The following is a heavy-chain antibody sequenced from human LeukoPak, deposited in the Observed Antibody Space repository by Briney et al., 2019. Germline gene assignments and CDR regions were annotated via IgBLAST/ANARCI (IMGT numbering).Heavy chain of an antibody. V-gene: IGHV3-7*01. CDR1: GFTFSSYW. J-gene: IGHJ6*03. D-gene: IGHD3-22*01. CDR2: IKQDGSEK. CDR3: ARDAANLNYYDSSGYYYYYYMDV. Sequence: GGSLRLSCAASGFTFSSYWMSWVRQAPGKGLEWVANIKQDGSEKYYVDSVKGRFTISRDNAKNSLYLQMNSLRAEDTAVYYCARDAANLNYYDSSGYYYYYYMDVWGKGTTVTVSS.